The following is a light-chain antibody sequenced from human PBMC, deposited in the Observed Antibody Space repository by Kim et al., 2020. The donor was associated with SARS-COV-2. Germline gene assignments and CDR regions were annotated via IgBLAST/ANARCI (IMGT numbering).Light chain of an antibody. CDR3: NSFTSSRTLDV. V-gene: IGLV2-14*03. Sequence: QSALTQPASVSGSPGQSITISCTGTSSDVGGYNYVSWYQQHPGKAPKLMIYDVSNRPSGVSNRFSGSKSGNTASLTISGLQAEDEADYYCNSFTSSRTLDVFGTGTKVTVL. CDR1: SSDVGGYNY. CDR2: DVS. J-gene: IGLJ1*01.